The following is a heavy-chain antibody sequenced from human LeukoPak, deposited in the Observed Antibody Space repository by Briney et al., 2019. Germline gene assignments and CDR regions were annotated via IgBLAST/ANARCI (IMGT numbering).Heavy chain of an antibody. V-gene: IGHV3-23*01. D-gene: IGHD6-19*01. CDR1: RFTFGSYA. CDR2: ISGSGANT. CDR3: AKDAQGLVRGGIYFDF. J-gene: IGHJ4*02. Sequence: PGGSLRLSCAASRFTFGSYAMSWVRQAAGKGLEWVSFISGSGANTYYADSVKGRFTISRDNSKNTLYLQMNSLRAEDTALYYCAKDAQGLVRGGIYFDFWGQGSLVTVSS.